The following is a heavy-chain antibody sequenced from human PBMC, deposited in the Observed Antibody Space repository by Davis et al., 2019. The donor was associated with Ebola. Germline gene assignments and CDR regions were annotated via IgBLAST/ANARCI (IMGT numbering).Heavy chain of an antibody. CDR2: ISGRGGTT. CDR1: GFTFSSHA. D-gene: IGHD3-22*01. V-gene: IGHV3-23*01. J-gene: IGHJ4*02. Sequence: GESLKISCAASGFTFSSHAMHWVRQAPGKGLEWVSVISGRGGTTYYADSVKGRFTISRDNFKNMLYLQMNSLRAEDTALYFCAKDGWLDYYDGLTYWGQGALVTVSS. CDR3: AKDGWLDYYDGLTY.